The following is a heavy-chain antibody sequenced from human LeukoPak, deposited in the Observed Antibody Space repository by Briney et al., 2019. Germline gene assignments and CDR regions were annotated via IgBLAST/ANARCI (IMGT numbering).Heavy chain of an antibody. D-gene: IGHD2-15*01. J-gene: IGHJ5*02. V-gene: IGHV4-61*02. CDR3: AREGYCSGGSCYFHSARNNWFDP. Sequence: SETLSLTCTVSGGSISSGSYYWSWIRQPAGKGLEWIGRIYTSGSTNYNPSLKSRVTISVDTSKNQFSLKLSSVTAADTAVYYCAREGYCSGGSCYFHSARNNWFDPWGQGTLVTVSS. CDR1: GGSISSGSYY. CDR2: IYTSGST.